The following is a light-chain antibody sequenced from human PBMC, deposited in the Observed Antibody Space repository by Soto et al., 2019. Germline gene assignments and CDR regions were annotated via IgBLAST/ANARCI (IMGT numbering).Light chain of an antibody. V-gene: IGKV1-39*01. J-gene: IGKJ4*01. CDR1: QSISSW. Sequence: DIQMTQSPATLSASVGDRVSITCRASQSISSWLAWYQQRPGKAPKLLIYAASSLQSGVPSRFSGSGSETEFTLSISSLQPEDFATYFCQQIYSAPLTFGGGTKVDIK. CDR2: AAS. CDR3: QQIYSAPLT.